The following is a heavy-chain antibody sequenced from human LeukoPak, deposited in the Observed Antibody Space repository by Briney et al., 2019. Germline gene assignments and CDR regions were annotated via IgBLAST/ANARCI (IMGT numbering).Heavy chain of an antibody. V-gene: IGHV4-38-2*02. CDR1: GYSISSGYY. CDR2: IYHSGST. J-gene: IGHJ5*02. Sequence: SETLSLTCTVSGYSISSGYYWGWIRQPPGKGLEWIGSIYHSGSTYYNPSLKSRVTISVDTSKNQFSLKLSSVTAADTAVYYCARGEYDFWSGYSWGQGTLVTVSS. CDR3: ARGEYDFWSGYS. D-gene: IGHD3-3*01.